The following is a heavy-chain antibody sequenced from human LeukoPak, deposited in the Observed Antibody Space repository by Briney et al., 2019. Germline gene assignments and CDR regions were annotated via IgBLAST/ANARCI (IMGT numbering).Heavy chain of an antibody. Sequence: SETLSLTCTVSGGSVSSGDDSWSWTRQPPGKGLEWIGYISNRGNTYYNPSLKSRVFISVDASKNQFSLGLRSVTAADTAVYYCARRKVGKDYGSGSYYRWFDPWGQGTLVTVSS. CDR1: GGSVSSGDDS. D-gene: IGHD3-10*01. CDR2: ISNRGNT. CDR3: ARRKVGKDYGSGSYYRWFDP. J-gene: IGHJ5*02. V-gene: IGHV4-30-4*08.